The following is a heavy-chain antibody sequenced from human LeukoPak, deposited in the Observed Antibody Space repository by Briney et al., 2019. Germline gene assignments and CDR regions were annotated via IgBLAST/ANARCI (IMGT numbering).Heavy chain of an antibody. CDR2: IYPGDSDT. V-gene: IGHV5-51*01. CDR3: ARLGRLVGYYMDV. D-gene: IGHD1-26*01. CDR1: GYTFTNYW. J-gene: IGHJ6*03. Sequence: GESLKISCKGSGYTFTNYWIGWVRQVPGKGLEWMGIIYPGDSDTRYNPSFQGQVTISADKSINTAYLQWTSLKTSDTAIYYCARLGRLVGYYMDVWGKGTTVTVSS.